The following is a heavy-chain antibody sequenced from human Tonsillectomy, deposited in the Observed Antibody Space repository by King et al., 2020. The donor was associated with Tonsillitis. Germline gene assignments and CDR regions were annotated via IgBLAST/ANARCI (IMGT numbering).Heavy chain of an antibody. Sequence: VQLVESGGGLVQPGGSLRLSCAASGFMSWVRQAPGKGPEWVSGISGSGGSTYYADSVKGRFTISRYNSKNTLFRQLNSLIADDTAVYYCAKGPGAARNAFEIWGQGTMVTVSS. CDR3: AKGPGAARNAFEI. CDR1: GF. J-gene: IGHJ3*02. D-gene: IGHD6-25*01. V-gene: IGHV3-23*04. CDR2: ISGSGGST.